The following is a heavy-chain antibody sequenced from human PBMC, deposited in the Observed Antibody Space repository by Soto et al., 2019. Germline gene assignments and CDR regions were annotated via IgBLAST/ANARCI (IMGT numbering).Heavy chain of an antibody. V-gene: IGHV4-31*03. D-gene: IGHD3-22*01. Sequence: SETLSLTCTVSGGSISSGGYYWSWIRQHPGKGPEWIGYIYYSGSTYYNPSLKSRVTISVDTSKNQFSLKLSSVTAADTAVYYCARAPDSSGYVEVDYWGQGTLVTVSS. J-gene: IGHJ4*02. CDR1: GGSISSGGYY. CDR3: ARAPDSSGYVEVDY. CDR2: IYYSGST.